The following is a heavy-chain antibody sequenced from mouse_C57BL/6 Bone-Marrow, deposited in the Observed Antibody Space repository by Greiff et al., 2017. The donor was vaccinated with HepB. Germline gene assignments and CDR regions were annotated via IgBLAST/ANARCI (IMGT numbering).Heavy chain of an antibody. Sequence: VQLQESGAELVRPGASVTLSCKASGYTFTDYEMHWVKQTPVHGLEWIGAIDPETGGTAYNQKFKGKAILTADKSSSTAYMGLSSLTSEDSAVYYCTRTGTCDYWGQVTTLTVSS. V-gene: IGHV1-15*01. CDR3: TRTGTCDY. J-gene: IGHJ2*01. CDR1: GYTFTDYE. CDR2: IDPETGGT. D-gene: IGHD4-1*01.